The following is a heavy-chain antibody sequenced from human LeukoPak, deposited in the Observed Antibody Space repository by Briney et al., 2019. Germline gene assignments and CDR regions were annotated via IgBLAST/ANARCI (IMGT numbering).Heavy chain of an antibody. CDR1: GGSISSTYY. CDR3: ARRYCSGGSCYSERGAFDI. CDR2: IYYSGTT. J-gene: IGHJ3*02. V-gene: IGHV4-39*07. Sequence: SETLSLTCTVSGGSISSTYYWDWIRQPPGKGLEWMGSIYYSGTTYYNPSLKSRVTISVDTSKNQFSLKLSSVTAADTAVYYCARRYCSGGSCYSERGAFDIWGQGTMVTVSS. D-gene: IGHD2-15*01.